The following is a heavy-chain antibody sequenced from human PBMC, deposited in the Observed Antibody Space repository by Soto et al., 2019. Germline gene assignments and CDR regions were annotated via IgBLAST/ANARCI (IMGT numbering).Heavy chain of an antibody. CDR3: AASPYYDILPGYYPNSVDFGL. CDR1: GFTFTSSA. CDR2: IGVGSGNT. V-gene: IGHV1-58*02. J-gene: IGHJ2*01. D-gene: IGHD3-9*01. Sequence: QMQLVQSGPEVKKPGTSVKVSCKASGFTFTSSAMQWVRQARGQRLEWIGWIGVGSGNTNYAQKFQERVTITRDMSTSTAYKELSSQRSEDTAVYYCAASPYYDILPGYYPNSVDFGLWGRGTLVTLSS.